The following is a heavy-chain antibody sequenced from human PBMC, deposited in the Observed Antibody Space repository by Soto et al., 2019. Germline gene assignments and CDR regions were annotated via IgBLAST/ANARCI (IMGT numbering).Heavy chain of an antibody. CDR3: ATDFYGSGSEPPFDY. CDR1: GFTFSSYG. CDR2: IWYDGSNK. V-gene: IGHV3-33*01. D-gene: IGHD3-10*01. Sequence: QVQLVESGGGVVQPGTSLRLSCAASGFTFSSYGMHWVRQAPGKGLEWVAVIWYDGSNKYYADSLKGRFTISRDNSKNTLYLQMSNLIADDTAVYYCATDFYGSGSEPPFDYWGQGTLVTVSS. J-gene: IGHJ4*02.